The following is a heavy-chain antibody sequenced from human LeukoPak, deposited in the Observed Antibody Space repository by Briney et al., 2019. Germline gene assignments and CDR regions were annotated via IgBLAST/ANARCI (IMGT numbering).Heavy chain of an antibody. Sequence: PSETLSLTCTVSGGSISSYYWSWIRQPPGKGLEWIGYIYYSGSTSYNPSLKSRVTISGDASKNQFSLKLSSVTAADTAVYYCARTSAGSLAGYYFDYWGQGTLVIVSS. V-gene: IGHV4-59*01. J-gene: IGHJ4*02. CDR3: ARTSAGSLAGYYFDY. CDR2: IYYSGST. CDR1: GGSISSYY. D-gene: IGHD3-10*01.